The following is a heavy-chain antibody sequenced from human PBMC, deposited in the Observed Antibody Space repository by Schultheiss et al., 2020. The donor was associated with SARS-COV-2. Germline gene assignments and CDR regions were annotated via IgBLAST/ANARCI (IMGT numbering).Heavy chain of an antibody. CDR2: ISTTSNYI. CDR3: ASELGRARPPYYYYGMDV. V-gene: IGHV3-21*04. J-gene: IGHJ6*02. Sequence: GESLKISCAASGFSLSSHSMNWVRQAPGKGLEWVSSISTTSNYIYYADSVKGRFTISRDNAKNSLYLQMNSLRAEDTAVYYCASELGRARPPYYYYGMDVWGQGTTVTVSS. CDR1: GFSLSSHS. D-gene: IGHD6-6*01.